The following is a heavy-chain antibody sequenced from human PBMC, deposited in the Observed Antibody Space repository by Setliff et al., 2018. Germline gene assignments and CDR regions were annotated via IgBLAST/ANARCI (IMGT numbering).Heavy chain of an antibody. J-gene: IGHJ4*02. CDR3: ARTCSGGGCYAGLES. CDR1: GFTFSTYR. CDR2: IWDDGGNK. Sequence: PGGSLRLSCAASGFTFSTYRMHWVRQAPGKELEWVAVIWDDGGNKYHADSVKGRFTISRDNSKNTLYLQMNSLRPEDTAVYYCARTCSGGGCYAGLESWGQGTPVTVPQ. V-gene: IGHV3-33*08. D-gene: IGHD2-15*01.